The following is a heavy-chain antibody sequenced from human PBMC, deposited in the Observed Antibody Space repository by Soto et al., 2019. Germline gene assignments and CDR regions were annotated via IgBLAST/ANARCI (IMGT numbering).Heavy chain of an antibody. J-gene: IGHJ4*02. CDR3: ARDARGDEAPMDY. D-gene: IGHD3-10*01. V-gene: IGHV1-2*04. CDR2: INPNSGGT. Sequence: ASVEVSCKASGYTFTGYYMHWVRQAPGQGLERMGWINPNSGGTNYAQKYQGWVTMTRDTSISTAYMELSRLRSYDTSVFYCARDARGDEAPMDYWGQGTLVTVSS. CDR1: GYTFTGYY.